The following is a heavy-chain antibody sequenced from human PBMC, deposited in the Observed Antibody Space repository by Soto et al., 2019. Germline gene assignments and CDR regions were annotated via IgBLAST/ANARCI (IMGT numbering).Heavy chain of an antibody. D-gene: IGHD3-3*01. Sequence: ASVKVSCKASGYTFTDYAIQWVRQAPGQRLEWMGWINAGNGNTKYSQKFQGRVTITRDTSASTAYIELSSLRSEDTAVYYCAREHDFWIGHSFDYWCQGTLVTVSA. CDR3: AREHDFWIGHSFDY. CDR2: INAGNGNT. V-gene: IGHV1-3*01. J-gene: IGHJ4*02. CDR1: GYTFTDYA.